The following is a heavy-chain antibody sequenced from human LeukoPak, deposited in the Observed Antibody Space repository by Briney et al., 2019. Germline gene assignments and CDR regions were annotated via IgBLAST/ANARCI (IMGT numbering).Heavy chain of an antibody. CDR2: IYYSGST. Sequence: SETLSPTCTVSGDSISSGAYYWSWIRQHPGKGLEWIGYIYYSGSTYYNPSLKSRVTISVDTSNNQFSLKLSSVTAADTAVYYCARVTTVVTPGLDYWGQGTLVTVSS. CDR1: GDSISSGAYY. D-gene: IGHD4-23*01. V-gene: IGHV4-31*03. CDR3: ARVTTVVTPGLDY. J-gene: IGHJ4*02.